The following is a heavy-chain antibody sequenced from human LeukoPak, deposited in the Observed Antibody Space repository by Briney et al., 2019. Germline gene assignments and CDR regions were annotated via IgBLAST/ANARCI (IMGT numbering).Heavy chain of an antibody. V-gene: IGHV3-7*03. CDR2: INQDGSEK. D-gene: IGHD3-10*01. CDR3: ARWFGESPIYYYYYMDV. J-gene: IGHJ6*03. CDR1: GFTFNNDW. Sequence: PGGSLRLFCVASGFTFNNDWMSWVRQAPGKGLEWVANINQDGSEKYEVDSAKGRFTISRDNAKNSLYLQMNSPRAEDTALYYCARWFGESPIYYYYYMDVWGKGTTVTVSS.